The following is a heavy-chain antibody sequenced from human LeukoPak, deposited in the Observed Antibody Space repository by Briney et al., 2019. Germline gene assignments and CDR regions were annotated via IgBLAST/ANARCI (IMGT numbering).Heavy chain of an antibody. CDR3: ASSEYQLLLQFDY. CDR2: IIPIFGTA. Sequence: ASVKVSCKASGYTFTSYGISWVRQAPGQGLEWMGGIIPIFGTANYAQKFQGRVTITADESTSTAYMELSSLRSEDTAVYYCASSEYQLLLQFDYWGQGTLVTVSS. J-gene: IGHJ4*02. D-gene: IGHD2-2*01. CDR1: GYTFTSYG. V-gene: IGHV1-69*13.